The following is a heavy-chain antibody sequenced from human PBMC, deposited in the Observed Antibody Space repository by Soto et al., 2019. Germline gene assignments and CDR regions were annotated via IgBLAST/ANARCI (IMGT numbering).Heavy chain of an antibody. V-gene: IGHV5-51*01. CDR2: IYPGDSDT. J-gene: IGHJ5*02. D-gene: IGHD3-22*01. CDR1: GYSFTSYW. Sequence: GESLKISCKGSGYSFTSYWIGWVRQMPGKGLGWMGIIYPGDSDTRYSPSFQGQVTISADKSISTAYLQWSSLKASDTAMYYCARLYYYDSSGYSPHWFDPWGQGTLVTVSS. CDR3: ARLYYYDSSGYSPHWFDP.